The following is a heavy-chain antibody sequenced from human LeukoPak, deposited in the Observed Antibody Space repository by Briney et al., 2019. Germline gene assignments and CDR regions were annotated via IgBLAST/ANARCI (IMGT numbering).Heavy chain of an antibody. J-gene: IGHJ4*02. CDR2: INHSGST. Sequence: PSETLSLTCAVYGGSFSGYYWSWIRQPPGKGLEWIGEINHSGSTNYNPSLKSRVTISVDTSKNQFSLKLSSVTAADTAVYYCAGGSSGYYLYWGQGTLVTVSS. CDR3: AGGSSGYYLY. V-gene: IGHV4-34*01. CDR1: GGSFSGYY. D-gene: IGHD3-22*01.